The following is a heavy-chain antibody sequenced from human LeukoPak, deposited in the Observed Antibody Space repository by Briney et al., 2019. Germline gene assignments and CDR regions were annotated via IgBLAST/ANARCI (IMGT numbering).Heavy chain of an antibody. CDR1: EFTFSDYY. V-gene: IGHV3-11*01. D-gene: IGHD5-12*01. CDR3: ARDRGYGSGAFDI. Sequence: PGGSLRLSCAASEFTFSDYYMSWIRQAPGKGLEWVSYISSGSSTIYYADSVKGRFTITRDNAKNSLSLQMNSLRAEDTAVYYCARDRGYGSGAFDIWGQGTTVTVSS. J-gene: IGHJ3*02. CDR2: ISSGSSTI.